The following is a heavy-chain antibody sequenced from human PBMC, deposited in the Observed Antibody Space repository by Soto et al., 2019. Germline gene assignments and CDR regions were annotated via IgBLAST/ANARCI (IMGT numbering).Heavy chain of an antibody. D-gene: IGHD3-9*01. CDR3: AREERYFDWLIPKPDPYFDY. J-gene: IGHJ4*02. CDR1: GGSFSGYY. V-gene: IGHV4-34*01. CDR2: INHSGST. Sequence: QVQLQQWGAGLLKPSETLSLTCAVYGGSFSGYYWSWIRQPPGKGLEWIGEINHSGSTNYNPSLKSRVTISVDTSKNQFSLKLSSVTAADTPVYYCAREERYFDWLIPKPDPYFDYWGQGTLVTVSS.